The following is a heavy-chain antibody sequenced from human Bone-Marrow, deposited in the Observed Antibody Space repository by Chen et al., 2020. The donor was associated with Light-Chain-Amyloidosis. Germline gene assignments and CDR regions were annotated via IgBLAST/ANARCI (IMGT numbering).Heavy chain of an antibody. J-gene: IGHJ4*02. Sequence: QVHLQESGPGLVKASETLSLTCNVSGGSFTSYYWSWIRQSPGKTLEWIGYIFYTGATLYIPSLKNRLTISLDTPKNQFSLKLTSMTAADTAVYYCARHGGASFDFWGQGTLVTVSS. CDR2: IFYTGAT. CDR3: ARHGGASFDF. V-gene: IGHV4-59*08. D-gene: IGHD2-21*01. CDR1: GGSFTSYY.